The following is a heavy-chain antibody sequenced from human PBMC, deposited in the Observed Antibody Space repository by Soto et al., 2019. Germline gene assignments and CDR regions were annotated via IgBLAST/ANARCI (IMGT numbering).Heavy chain of an antibody. V-gene: IGHV5-10-1*01. Sequence: GESLKISCKGSGYSFTSYWISWVRQMPGKGLEWMGRIDPSDSYTNYSPSFQGHVTISADKSISTAYLQWSSLKASDTAMYYCARERRGVLMVYATDAFDIWGQGTMVTVSS. CDR1: GYSFTSYW. J-gene: IGHJ3*02. CDR2: IDPSDSYT. D-gene: IGHD2-8*01. CDR3: ARERRGVLMVYATDAFDI.